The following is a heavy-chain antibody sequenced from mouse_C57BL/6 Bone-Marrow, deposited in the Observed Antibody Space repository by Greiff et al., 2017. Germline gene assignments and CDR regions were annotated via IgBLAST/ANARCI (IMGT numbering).Heavy chain of an antibody. J-gene: IGHJ1*03. D-gene: IGHD2-12*01. V-gene: IGHV5-12*01. CDR3: ARQSYSDWYFDV. CDR2: ISNGGGST. Sequence: EVMLVESGGGLVQPGGSLKLSCAASGFTFSDYYMYWVRQTPEKRLEWVAYISNGGGSTYYPETVKGRFTISRDNAKNTLYLQMSRLKSEDTAMYYCARQSYSDWYFDVWGTGTTVTVSS. CDR1: GFTFSDYY.